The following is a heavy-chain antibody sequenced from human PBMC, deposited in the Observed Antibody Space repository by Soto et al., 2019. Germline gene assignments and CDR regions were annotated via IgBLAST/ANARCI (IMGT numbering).Heavy chain of an antibody. CDR2: ISAYNGNT. D-gene: IGHD3-3*01. V-gene: IGHV1-18*04. Sequence: ASVKVSCKASGYTFTSYGISWVRQAPGQGLEWMGWISAYNGNTNYAQKLQGRVTMTTDTSTSTAYMELRSLRSDDTAVYYCARNYYDFWSGYRDWFDPWGQGTLVTVSS. J-gene: IGHJ5*02. CDR3: ARNYYDFWSGYRDWFDP. CDR1: GYTFTSYG.